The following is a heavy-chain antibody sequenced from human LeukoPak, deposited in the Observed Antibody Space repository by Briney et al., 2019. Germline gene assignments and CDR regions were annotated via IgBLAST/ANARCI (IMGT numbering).Heavy chain of an antibody. V-gene: IGHV5-51*01. CDR3: ARGGDYYDY. CDR2: FNPGNSNS. CDR1: GYNFPRYW. D-gene: IGHD3-16*01. Sequence: GESLKISCKGSGYNFPRYWIGWVRQMPGKGLEWMGIFNPGNSNSRYNPPFQGQVTISADTSISTAYLQWSGLKASDTAIYYCARGGDYYDYWGQGTLVTVSS. J-gene: IGHJ4*02.